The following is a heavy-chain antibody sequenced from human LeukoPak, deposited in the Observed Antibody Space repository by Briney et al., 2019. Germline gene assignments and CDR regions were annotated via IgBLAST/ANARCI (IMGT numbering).Heavy chain of an antibody. D-gene: IGHD3-3*01. CDR2: INPSGGST. J-gene: IGHJ4*02. Sequence: ASVKVSCKASGYTFTSYYMHWVRQAPGQGLEWMGIINPSGGSTSYAQKFQGRVTITTDESTSTAYMELSSLRSEDTAVYYCARGGHITIFGVVTRGEFDYWGQGTLVTVSS. CDR3: ARGGHITIFGVVTRGEFDY. CDR1: GYTFTSYY. V-gene: IGHV1-46*01.